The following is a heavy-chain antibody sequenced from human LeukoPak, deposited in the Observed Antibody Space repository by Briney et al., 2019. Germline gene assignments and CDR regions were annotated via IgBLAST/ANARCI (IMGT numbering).Heavy chain of an antibody. V-gene: IGHV3-23*01. CDR2: ISGSGGST. Sequence: GGSLRLSCVASGFTFSSYWMHWVRQAPGKGLEWVSSISGSGGSTYYADSVKGRFTISRDNSKNTLYLQMNSLRAEDTAVYYCAKGSVWFGDFACDYWGQGTLVTVSS. D-gene: IGHD3-10*01. CDR1: GFTFSSYW. CDR3: AKGSVWFGDFACDY. J-gene: IGHJ4*02.